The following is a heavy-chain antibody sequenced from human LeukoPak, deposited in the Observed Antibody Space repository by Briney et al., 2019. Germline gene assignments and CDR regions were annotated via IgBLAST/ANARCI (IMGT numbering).Heavy chain of an antibody. D-gene: IGHD4-23*01. CDR2: ISAYNGST. J-gene: IGHJ4*02. CDR3: ARALDYGGPEGY. V-gene: IGHV1-18*01. CDR1: GYTFTSYG. Sequence: ASVKVSCKASGYTFTSYGISWVRQAPGQGLEWMGWISAYNGSTNYAQKLQGRVTMTTDTSTSTAYMELRSLRSDDTAVYYCARALDYGGPEGYWGQGTLVTVSS.